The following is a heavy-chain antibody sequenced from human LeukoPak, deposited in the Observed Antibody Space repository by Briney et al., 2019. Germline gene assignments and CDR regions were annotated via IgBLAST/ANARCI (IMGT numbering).Heavy chain of an antibody. CDR2: IYHSGST. CDR1: GYSISSGYY. V-gene: IGHV4-38-2*02. D-gene: IGHD3-10*01. Sequence: SETLSLTCTVSGYSISSGYYWGWIRQPPGKGLEWIGSIYHSGSTYYNPSLKSRVTISVDTSKNQFSLKLSSVTAADTAVYYCARDGYYGSGTYYYYYMDVWGKGTTVTVSS. CDR3: ARDGYYGSGTYYYYYMDV. J-gene: IGHJ6*03.